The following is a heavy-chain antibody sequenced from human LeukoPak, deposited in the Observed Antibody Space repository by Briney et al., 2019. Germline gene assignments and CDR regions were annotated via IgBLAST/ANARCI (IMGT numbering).Heavy chain of an antibody. V-gene: IGHV3-64D*09. CDR1: GFSFSSYA. D-gene: IGHD3-22*01. CDR2: MNSNGGST. CDR3: VKEPTYDSLPYYFDY. J-gene: IGHJ4*02. Sequence: GGSLRLSCSASGFSFSSYAMHWVRQTPGKGLELVSDMNSNGGSTYYADSLKGRFTISRDNSNNTLYLQMISLRAEDTAVYYCVKEPTYDSLPYYFDYWGQGTLVTVS.